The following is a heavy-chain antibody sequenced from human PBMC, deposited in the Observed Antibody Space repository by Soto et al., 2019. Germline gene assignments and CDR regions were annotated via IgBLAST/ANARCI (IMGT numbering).Heavy chain of an antibody. CDR3: FKGGWLDF. V-gene: IGHV3-23*01. Sequence: EVQLLEAGGGLVQPGGYLRLSCAASQFTVITFAMSWVRQAQGKGLEWGSCISEAGDSTNYADSVKGRFTISRDNSKNTLYLQMNSLRADDKSLDHGFKGGWLDFWGQGALVTVSS. CDR2: ISEAGDST. J-gene: IGHJ5*01. CDR1: QFTVITFA.